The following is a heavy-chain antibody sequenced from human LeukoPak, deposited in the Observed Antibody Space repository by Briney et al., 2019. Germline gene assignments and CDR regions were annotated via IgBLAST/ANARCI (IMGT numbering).Heavy chain of an antibody. Sequence: VASVKVSCKASGFTFTSSAVQWVRQARGQRLEWIGWIIVGSGNTNYAQKFQERVTITRDMSTSTAYMELSSLRSEDTAVDYCAADSGFDSSGYYRLFFDYWGQGTLVTVSS. CDR1: GFTFTSSA. J-gene: IGHJ4*02. CDR2: IIVGSGNT. D-gene: IGHD3-22*01. V-gene: IGHV1-58*01. CDR3: AADSGFDSSGYYRLFFDY.